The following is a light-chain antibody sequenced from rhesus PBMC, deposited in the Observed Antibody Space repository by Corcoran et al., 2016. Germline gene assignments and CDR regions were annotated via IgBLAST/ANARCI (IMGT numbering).Light chain of an antibody. J-gene: IGKJ2*01. CDR2: EAS. Sequence: DIQLTQSPSSLSASVGDRVTITCRASQGITNDLAWYQQTHGETPKLLISEASSLQSGISSRFSGSGSGTDFTLTISSLQSEDVATYYCQHYDSTPYSFGQGTKVEIK. CDR3: QHYDSTPYS. V-gene: IGKV1-25*01. CDR1: QGITND.